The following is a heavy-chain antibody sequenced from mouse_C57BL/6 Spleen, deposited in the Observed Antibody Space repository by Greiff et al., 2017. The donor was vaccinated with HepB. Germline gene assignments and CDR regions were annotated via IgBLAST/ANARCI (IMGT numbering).Heavy chain of an antibody. CDR1: GYAFSSSW. Sequence: VQLVESGPELVKPGASVKISCKASGYAFSSSWMNWVKQRPGKGLEWIGRIYPGDGDTNYNGKFKGKATLTADKSSSTAYMQLSSLTSEDSAVYFCAITTVVAHFDYWGQGTTLTVSS. D-gene: IGHD1-1*01. CDR3: AITTVVAHFDY. V-gene: IGHV1-82*01. J-gene: IGHJ2*01. CDR2: IYPGDGDT.